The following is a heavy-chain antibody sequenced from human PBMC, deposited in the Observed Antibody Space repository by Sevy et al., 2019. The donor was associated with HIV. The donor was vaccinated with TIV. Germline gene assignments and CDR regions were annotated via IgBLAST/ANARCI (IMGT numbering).Heavy chain of an antibody. CDR1: GFTFSSYA. Sequence: GGSLRLSCAASGFTFSSYAMSWVRQAPGKGLEWVANIKQDGSEKYYVDSAKGRFTISRDNAKNSLYLQMNSLRAEDTAVYYCARDYGDYWGQGTLVTVSS. V-gene: IGHV3-7*01. J-gene: IGHJ4*02. CDR3: ARDYGDY. CDR2: IKQDGSEK. D-gene: IGHD4-17*01.